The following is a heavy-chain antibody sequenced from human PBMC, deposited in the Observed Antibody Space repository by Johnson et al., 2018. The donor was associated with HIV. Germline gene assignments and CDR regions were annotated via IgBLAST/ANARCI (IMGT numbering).Heavy chain of an antibody. CDR2: IKQDGSEK. CDR3: ARVQWLILDAFDI. J-gene: IGHJ3*02. CDR1: GFTFSSYW. Sequence: EMQLVESGGGLVQPGGSLRLSCAASGFTFSSYWMSWVRQAPGKGLEWVANIKQDGSEKYYVDSVKGRFTISRDNSKNTLYLQMNSLRAEDTAVYYCARVQWLILDAFDIWVQGTMVTVSS. V-gene: IGHV3-7*01. D-gene: IGHD6-19*01.